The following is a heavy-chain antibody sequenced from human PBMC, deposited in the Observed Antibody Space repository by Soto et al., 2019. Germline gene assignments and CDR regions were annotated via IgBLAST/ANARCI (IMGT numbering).Heavy chain of an antibody. CDR1: GFSFSSYG. CDR2: ISYDGTDE. J-gene: IGHJ4*02. CDR3: ATPASDRNDHLDY. Sequence: QVQLVESGGGVVQPGRSLRLSCAASGFSFSSYGMHWVRQAPGKGLEWVAMISYDGTDEYYADSVKGRFTISRDNSKNAVYLQMTSLRAEDTAVYCCATPASDRNDHLDYWGPGTLGSVSS. V-gene: IGHV3-30*03. D-gene: IGHD1-1*01.